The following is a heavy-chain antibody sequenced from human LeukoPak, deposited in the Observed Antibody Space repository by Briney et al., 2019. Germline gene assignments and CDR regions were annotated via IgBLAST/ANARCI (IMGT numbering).Heavy chain of an antibody. CDR2: IIPILGIA. J-gene: IGHJ5*02. CDR1: GGTFSSYA. D-gene: IGHD3-22*01. V-gene: IGHV1-69*04. Sequence: ASVKVSCKASGGTFSSYAISWVRQAPGQGLEWMGRIIPILGIANYAQKFQGRVTITADKSTSAAYMELSSLRSEDTAVYYCATRTYYYDSSFEGATWGQGTLVTVSS. CDR3: ATRTYYYDSSFEGAT.